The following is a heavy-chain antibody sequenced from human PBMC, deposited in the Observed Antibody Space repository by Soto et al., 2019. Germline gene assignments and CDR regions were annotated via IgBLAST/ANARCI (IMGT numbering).Heavy chain of an antibody. CDR2: IYYSGST. CDR1: GGSISSSSYY. J-gene: IGHJ6*03. CDR3: ARLPWVGRLPYYMDV. V-gene: IGHV4-39*01. Sequence: SETLSLTYTVSGGSISSSSYYWGWIRQPPGKGLEWIGSIYYSGSTYYNPSLKSRVTISVDTSKNQFSLKLSSVTAADTAVYYCARLPWVGRLPYYMDVWGKGTTVTVSS. D-gene: IGHD1-26*01.